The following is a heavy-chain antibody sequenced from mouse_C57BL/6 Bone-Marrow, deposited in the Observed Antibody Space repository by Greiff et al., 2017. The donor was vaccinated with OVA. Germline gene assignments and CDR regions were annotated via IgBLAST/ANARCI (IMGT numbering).Heavy chain of an antibody. J-gene: IGHJ4*01. CDR3: ARERASLSYYDYKDALDY. CDR1: GYTFTSYG. D-gene: IGHD2-4*01. CDR2: IYPRSGNT. V-gene: IGHV1-81*01. Sequence: QVQLQQSGAELARPGASVKLSCKASGYTFTSYGISWVKQSTGQGLEWIGEIYPRSGNTYYNEKFKGKATLTADKSSSTAYMELRSLTSEVSAVYVCARERASLSYYDYKDALDYWGQGTSVTVSS.